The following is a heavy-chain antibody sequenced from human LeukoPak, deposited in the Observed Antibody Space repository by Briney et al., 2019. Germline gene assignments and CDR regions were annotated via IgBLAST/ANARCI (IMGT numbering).Heavy chain of an antibody. Sequence: PSETLSLTCTVSGYSISSGYYWGWIRQPPGKGLEWIGCRHKSGSTHYNPSLRSRVTISVDMSKSQFSLKLNSVTAPDTAVYYCARLIGLGEVSPYFDYWGQGRLVTVSS. V-gene: IGHV4-38-2*02. D-gene: IGHD3-16*02. J-gene: IGHJ4*02. CDR2: RHKSGST. CDR1: GYSISSGYY. CDR3: ARLIGLGEVSPYFDY.